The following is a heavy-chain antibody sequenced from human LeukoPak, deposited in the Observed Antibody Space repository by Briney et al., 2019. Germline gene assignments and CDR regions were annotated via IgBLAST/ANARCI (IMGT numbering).Heavy chain of an antibody. CDR3: AACSGGSCSEWFDP. Sequence: EASVKVSCTASGYSFTRYGISWVRQAPGQGLEWMGWISAYNGNTNYAQKLQGRVTMTTDTSTSTAYMELRSLRSDDTAVYYCAACSGGSCSEWFDPWGQGTLVTVSS. J-gene: IGHJ5*02. D-gene: IGHD2-15*01. V-gene: IGHV1-18*01. CDR2: ISAYNGNT. CDR1: GYSFTRYG.